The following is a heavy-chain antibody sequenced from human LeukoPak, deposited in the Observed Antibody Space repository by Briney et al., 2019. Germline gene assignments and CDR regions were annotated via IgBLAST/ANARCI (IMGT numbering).Heavy chain of an antibody. CDR1: GFTLRSYT. CDR3: AKDRPAYYYGSGSYYIADFFDH. Sequence: PGGSLRLSCAASGFTLRSYTMSWVRQAPGKGLEWVSTISGSGGSTYYADSVKGHFTISRDNSKNTLYLQMNSLTTDDTAVYYCAKDRPAYYYGSGSYYIADFFDHWGQGTLVTVSS. CDR2: ISGSGGST. J-gene: IGHJ4*02. D-gene: IGHD3-10*01. V-gene: IGHV3-23*01.